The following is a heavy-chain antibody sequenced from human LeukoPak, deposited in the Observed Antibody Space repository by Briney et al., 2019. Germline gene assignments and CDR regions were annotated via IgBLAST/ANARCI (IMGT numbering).Heavy chain of an antibody. Sequence: GGSLRLSCAASGFTFSSHSMNWVRQAPGKGLEWVPSISSSSSYIYYADSVKGRFTISRDNAKNSLYLQMNSLRAEDTAVYYCALIEYSSSDDAFDIWGQGTMVTASS. CDR3: ALIEYSSSDDAFDI. J-gene: IGHJ3*02. CDR2: ISSSSSYI. D-gene: IGHD6-6*01. V-gene: IGHV3-21*01. CDR1: GFTFSSHS.